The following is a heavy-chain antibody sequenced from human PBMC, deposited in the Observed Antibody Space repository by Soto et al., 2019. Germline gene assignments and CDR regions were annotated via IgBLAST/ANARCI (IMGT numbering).Heavy chain of an antibody. CDR1: GYTFTSYD. Sequence: QVQLVQSGAEVKKPGASVKVSCKASGYTFTSYDINWVRQATGQGLEWMGWMNPNSGNTGYAQKFQGRVTMTRNTSISTAYMELSSLRSEDTAVYYCARAIREHCSSTSCSMVKTYYFDYWGQGTLVTVSS. CDR3: ARAIREHCSSTSCSMVKTYYFDY. CDR2: MNPNSGNT. J-gene: IGHJ4*02. V-gene: IGHV1-8*01. D-gene: IGHD2-2*01.